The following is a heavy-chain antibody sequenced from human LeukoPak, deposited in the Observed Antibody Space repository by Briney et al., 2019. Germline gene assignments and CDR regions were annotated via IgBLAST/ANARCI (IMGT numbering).Heavy chain of an antibody. V-gene: IGHV3-30*03. CDR3: ARAYGDYTSSDY. CDR1: GFTFSNYG. J-gene: IGHJ4*02. D-gene: IGHD4-17*01. CDR2: ISYDGSNK. Sequence: GGSLRLSCAASGFTFSNYGMHWVRQAPGKGLEWVAFISYDGSNKYYADSVKGRFTISRDNSKNTLYLQMNSLRAEDTAVYYCARAYGDYTSSDYWGQGTLVTVSS.